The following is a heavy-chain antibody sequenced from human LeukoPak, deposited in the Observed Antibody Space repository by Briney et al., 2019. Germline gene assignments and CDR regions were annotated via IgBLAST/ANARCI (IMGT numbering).Heavy chain of an antibody. Sequence: SETLSLTCTVSGGSISTSNYYWGWIRQPPGKGLEWIGNIFYSGSTYYSPSLKSRVTISVDTSKNEFSLKLSSVTAADTAVYYCARSKSSWYFEDWGQGTLVTVSS. J-gene: IGHJ4*02. CDR3: ARSKSSWYFED. CDR1: GGSISTSNYY. CDR2: IFYSGST. V-gene: IGHV4-39*01. D-gene: IGHD6-13*01.